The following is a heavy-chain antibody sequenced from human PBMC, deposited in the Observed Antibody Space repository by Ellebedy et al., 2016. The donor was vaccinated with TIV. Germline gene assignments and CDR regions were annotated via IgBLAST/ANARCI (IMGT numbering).Heavy chain of an antibody. CDR3: ALNWNDPPVGGMDV. Sequence: PGGSLRLSCAASGVTFSSYSLNWVRQAPGKGLEWVSYISSRSSTIYYADSVKGRFTISRDNAKNSLYLQTNSLRDEDTAVYYCALNWNDPPVGGMDVWGQGTTVTVSS. CDR2: ISSRSSTI. CDR1: GVTFSSYS. D-gene: IGHD1-1*01. J-gene: IGHJ6*02. V-gene: IGHV3-48*02.